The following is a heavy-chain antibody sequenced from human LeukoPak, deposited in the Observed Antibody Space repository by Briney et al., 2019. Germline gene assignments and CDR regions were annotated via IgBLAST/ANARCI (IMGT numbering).Heavy chain of an antibody. V-gene: IGHV3-23*01. J-gene: IGHJ6*03. D-gene: IGHD2-2*01. Sequence: GGSLRLSCAASGFTFSSYAMSWVRQAPGKGLEWVSAISGSGGSTYYADSVKGRFTISRDNSKNTLYLQMNSLRAEDTAVYYCAKKKRFYCSSTSCPPYYYTDVWGKGTTVTVSS. CDR2: ISGSGGST. CDR3: AKKKRFYCSSTSCPPYYYTDV. CDR1: GFTFSSYA.